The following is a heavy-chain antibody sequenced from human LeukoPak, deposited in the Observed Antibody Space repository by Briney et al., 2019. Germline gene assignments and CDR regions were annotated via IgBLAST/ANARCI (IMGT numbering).Heavy chain of an antibody. D-gene: IGHD4-17*01. CDR1: GFTFSSYA. V-gene: IGHV3-64*01. CDR2: ISGNGGST. J-gene: IGHJ6*03. CDR3: ARVAWTVTTLRDYYYMDV. Sequence: GGSLRLSCAASGFTFSSYAMHWVRQAPGKGLEYVSAISGNGGSTYYANSVKGRFTISRDNSKNTLYLQMGSLRAEDMAVYYCARVAWTVTTLRDYYYMDVWGKGTTVTISS.